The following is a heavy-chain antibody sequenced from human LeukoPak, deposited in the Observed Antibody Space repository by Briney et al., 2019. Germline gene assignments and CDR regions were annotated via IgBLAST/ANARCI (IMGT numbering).Heavy chain of an antibody. CDR1: GGSISSSSYY. CDR3: ARHVPTAGTGY. Sequence: PSETLSLTCTVSGGSISSSSYYWGWIRQPPGRGLEWIGSIYYSGSTYYNPSLKSRVTISVDTSKNQFSLKLSSVTAADTAVYYCARHVPTAGTGYWGQGTLVTVSS. D-gene: IGHD3/OR15-3a*01. CDR2: IYYSGST. V-gene: IGHV4-39*01. J-gene: IGHJ4*01.